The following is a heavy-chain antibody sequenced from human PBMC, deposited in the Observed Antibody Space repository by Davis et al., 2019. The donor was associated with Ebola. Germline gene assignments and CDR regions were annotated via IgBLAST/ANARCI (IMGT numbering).Heavy chain of an antibody. J-gene: IGHJ4*02. Sequence: PSETLSLTCTVSGGSISSHYWSWIRQPAGKGLEWLGRIYTSGRTNYTPSLKSRVTMSVDTYTNQFSLRLSSVTAADTAVYYCVRDGCPGGSCYCGDYWGQGTLVTVSS. CDR1: GGSISSHY. CDR3: VRDGCPGGSCYCGDY. D-gene: IGHD2-15*01. CDR2: IYTSGRT. V-gene: IGHV4-4*07.